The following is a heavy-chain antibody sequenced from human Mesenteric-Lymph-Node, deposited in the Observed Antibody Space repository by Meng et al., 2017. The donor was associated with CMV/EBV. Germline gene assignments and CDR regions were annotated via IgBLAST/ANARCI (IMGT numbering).Heavy chain of an antibody. CDR3: ARDVGEVGYCSGGSCYDFNYGMDV. D-gene: IGHD2-15*01. CDR2: SSVYTGKT. Sequence: ASVKVSCKASGYNFIDFGISWVRQAPGQGLEWMGWSSVYTGKTDYAQNFQGRVTMTTDTSTSTAYLELRSLRSDDTAVYYCARDVGEVGYCSGGSCYDFNYGMDVWGQGTTVTSP. J-gene: IGHJ6*02. V-gene: IGHV1-18*01. CDR1: GYNFIDFG.